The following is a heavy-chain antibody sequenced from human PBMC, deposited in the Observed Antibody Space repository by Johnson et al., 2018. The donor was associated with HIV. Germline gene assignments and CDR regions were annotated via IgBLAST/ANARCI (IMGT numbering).Heavy chain of an antibody. D-gene: IGHD4-11*01. V-gene: IGHV3-30-3*01. CDR1: GSTFRSYA. Sequence: QVQLLESGGGVVQPGRSLRLSCADSGSTFRSYAMHWVRQAPGKGLEWVAVISYDGSNKYYADSVKGRFTVSRDNSKNTLYLQMNSLRPEDTSVYYCARGPATITTLGLLFALDVWAQGTMVTVSS. CDR2: ISYDGSNK. J-gene: IGHJ3*01. CDR3: ARGPATITTLGLLFALDV.